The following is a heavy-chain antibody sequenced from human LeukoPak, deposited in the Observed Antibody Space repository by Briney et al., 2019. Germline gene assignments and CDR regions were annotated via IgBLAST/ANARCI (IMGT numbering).Heavy chain of an antibody. Sequence: SETLSLTCTVSGGSISSYYWSWIRQPAGKGLEWIGEINHSGSTNYNPSLKSRVTISVDTSKNQFSLKLSSVTAADTAVYYCARSILDSSGYFDAFDIWGQGTMVTVSS. V-gene: IGHV4-34*01. CDR1: GGSISSYY. CDR3: ARSILDSSGYFDAFDI. J-gene: IGHJ3*02. CDR2: INHSGST. D-gene: IGHD3-22*01.